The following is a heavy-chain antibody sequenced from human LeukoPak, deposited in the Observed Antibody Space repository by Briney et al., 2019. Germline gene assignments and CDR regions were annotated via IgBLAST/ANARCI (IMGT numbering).Heavy chain of an antibody. J-gene: IGHJ4*02. D-gene: IGHD4-17*01. Sequence: GGSLRLSCAASGFTFSTSAMSWVRQAPGKELEWVSGISGSGDSTYYVDSVKGRFTISRDNSKNTLYLQMNSLRAEDTAVYYCAKEKNQRNDYGDYVYWGQGTLVTVSS. CDR3: AKEKNQRNDYGDYVY. CDR2: ISGSGDST. V-gene: IGHV3-23*01. CDR1: GFTFSTSA.